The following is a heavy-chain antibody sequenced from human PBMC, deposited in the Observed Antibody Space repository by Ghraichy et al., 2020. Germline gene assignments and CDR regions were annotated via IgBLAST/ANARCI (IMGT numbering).Heavy chain of an antibody. J-gene: IGHJ6*02. CDR3: AREAVAVAGRTYYYYGMDV. CDR1: GGSISSSNW. D-gene: IGHD6-19*01. Sequence: SETLSLTCAVSGGSISSSNWWSWVRQPPGKGLEWIGEIYHSGSTNYNPSLKSRVTISVDKSKNQFSLKLSSVTAADTAVYYCAREAVAVAGRTYYYYGMDVWGQGTTVTVSS. V-gene: IGHV4-4*02. CDR2: IYHSGST.